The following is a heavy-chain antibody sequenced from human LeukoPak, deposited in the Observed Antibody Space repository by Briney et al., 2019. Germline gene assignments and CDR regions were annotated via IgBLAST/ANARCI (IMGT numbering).Heavy chain of an antibody. J-gene: IGHJ6*02. V-gene: IGHV1-18*01. Sequence: ASVKVSCKASGYTFTSYGISWVRQAPGQGLEWIGWISAYNGNTNYAQKLQGRVTMTTDTSTSTAYMELRSLRSDDTAVYYCARDSDYYDSSGYYAPYYYGMDVWGQGTTVTVSS. CDR1: GYTFTSYG. CDR3: ARDSDYYDSSGYYAPYYYGMDV. D-gene: IGHD3-22*01. CDR2: ISAYNGNT.